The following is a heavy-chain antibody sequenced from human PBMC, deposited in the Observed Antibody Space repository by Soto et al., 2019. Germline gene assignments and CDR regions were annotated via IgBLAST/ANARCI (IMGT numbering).Heavy chain of an antibody. J-gene: IGHJ4*02. CDR3: ARESEH. CDR1: VFTFSNYA. CDR2: ITGSAGGT. D-gene: IGHD1-1*01. Sequence: LRLSFAASVFTFSNYAMSWVRQAPGKGLEWVSTITGSAGGTYYADSMKGRFTISRDNSKSTLYLQMYSLRVEDTAVYYCARESEHWGQGTMVTV. V-gene: IGHV3-23*01.